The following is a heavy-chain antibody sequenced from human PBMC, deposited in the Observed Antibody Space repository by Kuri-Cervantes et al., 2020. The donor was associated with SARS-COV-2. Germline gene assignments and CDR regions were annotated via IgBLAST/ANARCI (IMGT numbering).Heavy chain of an antibody. CDR1: GYTFTGYY. D-gene: IGHD2-8*01. CDR2: INPNSGGT. J-gene: IGHJ5*02. CDR3: ARGGIVLMVYAQDDTNWFDP. Sequence: ASVKVSCKASGYTFTGYYMHWVRQAPGQGLEWMGWINPNSGGTNYAQKFQGRVTMTRDTSISTAYMELSRLRSDVTAVYYCARGGIVLMVYAQDDTNWFDPWGQGTLVTVSS. V-gene: IGHV1-2*02.